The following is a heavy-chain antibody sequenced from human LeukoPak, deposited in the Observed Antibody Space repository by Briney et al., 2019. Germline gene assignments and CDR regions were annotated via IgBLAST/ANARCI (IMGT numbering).Heavy chain of an antibody. CDR3: ARVGTRYSYGPPDYFDY. D-gene: IGHD5-18*01. V-gene: IGHV1-18*01. J-gene: IGHJ4*02. Sequence: GASVKVSCKASGYTFTSYGISWVRQAPGQGLEWMGWISTYNGNTNYAQNLQGRVTMTTDTSTSTAYMGLRSLRSDDTAVYYCARVGTRYSYGPPDYFDYWGQGTLVSVSS. CDR2: ISTYNGNT. CDR1: GYTFTSYG.